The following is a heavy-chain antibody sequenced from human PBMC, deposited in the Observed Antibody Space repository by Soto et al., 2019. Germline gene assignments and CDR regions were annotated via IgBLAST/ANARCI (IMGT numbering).Heavy chain of an antibody. CDR2: ISSSSSYT. CDR1: GFTFSDYY. V-gene: IGHV3-11*05. D-gene: IGHD5-12*01. CDR3: ARDHHRYSGYDYVDY. Sequence: GGSLRLSCVASGFTFSDYYMSWIRQAPGKGLEWVSDISSSSSYTNYADSVKGRFTISRDNAKNSLYLQMNSLRAEDTAVYYCARDHHRYSGYDYVDYWGQGT. J-gene: IGHJ4*02.